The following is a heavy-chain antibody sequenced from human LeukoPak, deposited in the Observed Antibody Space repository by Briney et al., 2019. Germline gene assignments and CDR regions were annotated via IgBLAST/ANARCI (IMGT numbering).Heavy chain of an antibody. CDR3: ARDLVYYGSGSGDPLDY. CDR2: IKQDGSEK. D-gene: IGHD3-10*01. CDR1: GFTFSSYW. V-gene: IGHV3-7*01. Sequence: GGSLRLSCAASGFTFSSYWMSWVRQAPGKGLEWVANIKQDGSEKYYVDSVKGRFTISRDNAENSLYLQMNSLRAEDTAVYYCARDLVYYGSGSGDPLDYWGQGTLVAVSS. J-gene: IGHJ4*02.